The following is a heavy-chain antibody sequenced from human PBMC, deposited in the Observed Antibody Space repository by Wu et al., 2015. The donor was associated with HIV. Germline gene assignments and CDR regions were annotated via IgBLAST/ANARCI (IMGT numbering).Heavy chain of an antibody. J-gene: IGHJ4*02. Sequence: QVFLVESGAEVRAPGASVKVSCQASGYSFTASYVHWVRQAPGKGLEWMGWIGGNRGESHATQRFRDRFTMTRDTSTTTAYMELTRLTSDDTAVYYCARLSLRRFGELFXGADYWGQGTLVTVSS. CDR3: ARLSLRRFGELFXGADY. V-gene: IGHV1-2*02. D-gene: IGHD3-10*01. CDR2: IGGNRGES. CDR1: GYSFTASY.